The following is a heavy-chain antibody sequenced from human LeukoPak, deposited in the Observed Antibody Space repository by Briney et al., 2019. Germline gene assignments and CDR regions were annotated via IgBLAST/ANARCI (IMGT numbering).Heavy chain of an antibody. CDR3: ARGAVAGNDAFDI. D-gene: IGHD6-19*01. CDR1: GYNFISYW. J-gene: IGHJ3*02. Sequence: GESPKISFKGSGYNFISYWIGWVRRMPGKGLEGMGIIYPGDSDTRNSPSFQGQVTISADKSISTAYVQWSSLKASDTAMYYCARGAVAGNDAFDIWGQGTMVTVSS. CDR2: IYPGDSDT. V-gene: IGHV5-51*01.